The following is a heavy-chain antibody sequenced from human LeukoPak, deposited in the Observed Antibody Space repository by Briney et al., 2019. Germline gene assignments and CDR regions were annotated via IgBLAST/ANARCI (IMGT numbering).Heavy chain of an antibody. Sequence: GGSLRPSCAASGFTFSDYYMTWIRQAPGKGLEWVSYLSGSGASTFHADSVKGRFTISRDNAKNTFYLQMNNLSAGDTAVYYCAREKGGLVPFDYWGQGTLVTVSS. V-gene: IGHV3-11*01. CDR1: GFTFSDYY. D-gene: IGHD6-19*01. CDR3: AREKGGLVPFDY. J-gene: IGHJ4*02. CDR2: LSGSGAST.